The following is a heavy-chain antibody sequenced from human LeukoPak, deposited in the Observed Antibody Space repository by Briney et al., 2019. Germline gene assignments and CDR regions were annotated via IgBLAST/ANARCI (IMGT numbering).Heavy chain of an antibody. Sequence: PSETLSLTCTVSGGSISSYYGAWIRQPPGKGLEWIGYIYYSGSTNYNPSLRSRVTISVDTSKNQFSLKLSSVTAADTAVYYCARGGNYGDYDGYFDYWGQGTLVTVSS. CDR1: GGSISSYY. D-gene: IGHD4-17*01. CDR2: IYYSGST. J-gene: IGHJ4*02. V-gene: IGHV4-59*08. CDR3: ARGGNYGDYDGYFDY.